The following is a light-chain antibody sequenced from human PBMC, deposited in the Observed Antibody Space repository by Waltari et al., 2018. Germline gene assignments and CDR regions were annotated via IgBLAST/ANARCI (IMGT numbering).Light chain of an antibody. CDR1: ALPKQY. J-gene: IGLJ2*01. Sequence: SYELTQPPSVSVSPGQTARITCSGDALPKQYAYWYQQKPDQAPVLVIYKDSERPSGIPERFSGSSSGTTVTLTISGVQAEDEADYYCQSADSSGTFVVFGGVTKLTVL. CDR3: QSADSSGTFVV. CDR2: KDS. V-gene: IGLV3-25*03.